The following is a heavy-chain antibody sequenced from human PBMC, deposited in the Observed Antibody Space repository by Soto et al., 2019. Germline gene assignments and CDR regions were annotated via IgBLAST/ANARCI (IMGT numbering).Heavy chain of an antibody. CDR1: GYTFTSYA. V-gene: IGHV1-3*01. CDR3: SRDPLGYCSSRYGHAFDI. D-gene: IGHD6-13*01. J-gene: IGHJ3*02. CDR2: INAGNGNT. Sequence: ASVKVSCKASGYTFTSYAMHWVRQAPGQRLEWMGWINAGNGNTRYSQKFQGRVTMTMATYASTAYMELSSLRSEDTAVYYCSRDPLGYCSSRYGHAFDIWGQGTMVTVSS.